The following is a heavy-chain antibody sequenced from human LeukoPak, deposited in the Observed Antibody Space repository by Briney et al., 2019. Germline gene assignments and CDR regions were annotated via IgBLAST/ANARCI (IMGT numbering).Heavy chain of an antibody. V-gene: IGHV3-15*01. CDR1: GFTFRSAW. D-gene: IGHD3-10*01. CDR3: TLPWGSGSYYDY. Sequence: GGSLRLSCAASGFTFRSAWMNWVRQAPGKGLEWVGRIQSNIDGGTTDYAAPVKGRFTISRDDSKNTLYLQMNSLKTEDTAVYYCTLPWGSGSYYDYWGQGTLVTVSS. CDR2: IQSNIDGGTT. J-gene: IGHJ4*02.